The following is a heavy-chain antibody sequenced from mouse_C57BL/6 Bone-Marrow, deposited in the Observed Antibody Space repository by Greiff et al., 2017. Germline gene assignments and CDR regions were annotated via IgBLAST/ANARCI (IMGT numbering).Heavy chain of an antibody. CDR2: IDPSDSYT. D-gene: IGHD1-1*01. J-gene: IGHJ4*01. Sequence: QVQLKQPGAELVRPGTSVKLSCKASGYTFTSYWMHWVKQRPGQGLEWIGVIDPSDSYTNYNQKFKGKATLTVDTSSSTAYMQLSSLTSEDSAVYYCARGYYGSSRYAMDYWGQGTSVTVSS. CDR1: GYTFTSYW. CDR3: ARGYYGSSRYAMDY. V-gene: IGHV1-59*01.